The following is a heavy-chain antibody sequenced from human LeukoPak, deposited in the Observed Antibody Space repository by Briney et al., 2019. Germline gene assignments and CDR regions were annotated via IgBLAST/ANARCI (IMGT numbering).Heavy chain of an antibody. J-gene: IGHJ4*02. Sequence: GESLKISCKGSGYSFTSYWIGWVRQMPGKGLEWMGIIYPGDSDTRYSPSFQGQVTISADKSISTAYLQWSSLKASDTAMYYCARHRGDEGRIQLWAATFDYWGQGTLVTVSS. V-gene: IGHV5-51*01. D-gene: IGHD5-18*01. CDR2: IYPGDSDT. CDR1: GYSFTSYW. CDR3: ARHRGDEGRIQLWAATFDY.